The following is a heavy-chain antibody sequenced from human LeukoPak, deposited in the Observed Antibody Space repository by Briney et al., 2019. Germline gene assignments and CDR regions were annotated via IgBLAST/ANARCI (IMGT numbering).Heavy chain of an antibody. D-gene: IGHD4-17*01. J-gene: IGHJ6*02. CDR3: ARQGSYGDYYYYGMDV. CDR2: IIPILGIA. CDR1: GGTFSSYA. Sequence: ASVKVSCKASGGTFSSYAISWVRQAPGQGLEWMGRIIPILGIANYAQKFQGRVTITADKSTSTAYMELSSLRSDDTAAYYCARQGSYGDYYYYGMDVWGQGTTVTVSS. V-gene: IGHV1-69*04.